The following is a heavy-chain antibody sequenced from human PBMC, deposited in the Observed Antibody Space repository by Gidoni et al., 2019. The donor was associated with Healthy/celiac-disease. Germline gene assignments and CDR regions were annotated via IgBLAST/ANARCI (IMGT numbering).Heavy chain of an antibody. V-gene: IGHV5-51*01. CDR3: ARLGRPRELLYSLDY. CDR2: IYPGDSDT. J-gene: IGHJ4*02. Sequence: EVQLVQSGAEVKKPGESLKISCKGSGYSFTSYWIGWVRQMPGKGLAWMGIIYPGDSDTRYSPSFQGQVTISADKSISTAYLQWSSLKASDTAMYYCARLGRPRELLYSLDYWGQGTLVTVSS. CDR1: GYSFTSYW. D-gene: IGHD3-10*01.